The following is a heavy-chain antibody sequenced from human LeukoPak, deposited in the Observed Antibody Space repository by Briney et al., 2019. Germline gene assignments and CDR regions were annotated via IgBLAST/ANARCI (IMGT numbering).Heavy chain of an antibody. Sequence: GRSLRLSCAASGFTFSSYGMHWVRQAPGKGLEWVAVISYDGSNKYYADSVKGRFTISRDNSKNTLYLQMNSLRAEDTAVYYCAKAGAYYYGSGSLNWFDPWGQGTLVTVSS. CDR1: GFTFSSYG. CDR2: ISYDGSNK. CDR3: AKAGAYYYGSGSLNWFDP. D-gene: IGHD3-10*01. J-gene: IGHJ5*02. V-gene: IGHV3-30*18.